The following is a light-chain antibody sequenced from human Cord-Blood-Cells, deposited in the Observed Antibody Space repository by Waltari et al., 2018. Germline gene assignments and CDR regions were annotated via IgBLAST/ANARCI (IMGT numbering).Light chain of an antibody. CDR2: GAS. Sequence: EIVMTQSPATLSVSPEERATLSCRASQSVSSNLAWYQQKPGQAPRLLIYGASTRATGIPARFSGSGSGTEFTLTISSLQSEDFAVYYCQQYNNWPPLTVGGGTKVEI. CDR1: QSVSSN. V-gene: IGKV3-15*01. J-gene: IGKJ4*01. CDR3: QQYNNWPPLT.